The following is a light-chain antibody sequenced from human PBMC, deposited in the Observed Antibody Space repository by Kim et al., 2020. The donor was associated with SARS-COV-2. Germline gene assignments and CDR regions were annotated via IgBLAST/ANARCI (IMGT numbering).Light chain of an antibody. CDR3: QKNDTAPWT. V-gene: IGKV1-27*01. CDR1: QVINTY. J-gene: IGKJ1*01. Sequence: GDRVAITCRPSQVINTYFAWYQHNLGKAPTLLIYGAFTLYPGVPSRFSGSGSGTDSTLTTSSPQPDDVGTYYCQKNDTAPWTLGHGTKV. CDR2: GAF.